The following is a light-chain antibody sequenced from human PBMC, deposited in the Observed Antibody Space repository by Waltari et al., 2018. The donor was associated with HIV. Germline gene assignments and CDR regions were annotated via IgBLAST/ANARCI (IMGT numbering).Light chain of an antibody. CDR2: GVS. CDR3: QQTYSVSNT. CDR1: QNIKTF. Sequence: QLTQSHSSLSASLGDKIPITCLARQNIKTFLNWYQLRPGKAPRLLIDGVSGLPTGLPSRCTGGGSGADFTLTINNLQPEDFASYFCQQTYSVSNTFGPGTRVEI. J-gene: IGKJ5*01. V-gene: IGKV1-39*01.